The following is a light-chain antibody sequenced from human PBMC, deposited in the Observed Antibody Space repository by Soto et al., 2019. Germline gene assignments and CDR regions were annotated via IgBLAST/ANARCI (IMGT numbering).Light chain of an antibody. CDR2: DAS. CDR3: QQYKSYPGT. V-gene: IGKV1-5*01. J-gene: IGKJ1*01. CDR1: QTISSW. Sequence: DIQMTQSPSTLSGSVGDRVTITCRASQTISSWLAWYQQKPGKAPKLLIYDASSLESGVPSRFSGSGSGTEFTLTISSLQPDDFATYYCQQYKSYPGTFGQGTKVDIK.